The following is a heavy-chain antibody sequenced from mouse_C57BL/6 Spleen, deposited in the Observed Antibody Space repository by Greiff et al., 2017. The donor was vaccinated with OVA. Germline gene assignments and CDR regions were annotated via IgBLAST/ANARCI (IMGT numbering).Heavy chain of an antibody. CDR2: IYPGDGDT. V-gene: IGHV1-82*01. CDR1: GYAFRSSW. J-gene: IGHJ1*03. CDR3: ARSGIYSNYEGWYFDV. D-gene: IGHD2-5*01. Sequence: VQLQQSGPELVQPGASVKLSCKASGYAFRSSWMNWVKQRPGTGLEWIGRIYPGDGDTHYHGKFKGKATLTADKSSSTAYMQLSSLTSEDSAVYFCARSGIYSNYEGWYFDVWGTGTTVTVSS.